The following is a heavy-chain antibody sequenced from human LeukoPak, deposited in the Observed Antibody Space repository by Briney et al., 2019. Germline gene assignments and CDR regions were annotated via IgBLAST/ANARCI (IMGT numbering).Heavy chain of an antibody. Sequence: PSETLSLTCTVSGGSISSYYWSWIRQPPGKGLEWIGYIYYSGSTDYNPSLKSRVTMSVDRSKNRFSLKVSSVTAADTAVYYCARDLAHAFDIWGQGIMVTVSS. CDR3: ARDLAHAFDI. CDR1: GGSISSYY. J-gene: IGHJ3*02. D-gene: IGHD3-3*02. V-gene: IGHV4-59*01. CDR2: IYYSGST.